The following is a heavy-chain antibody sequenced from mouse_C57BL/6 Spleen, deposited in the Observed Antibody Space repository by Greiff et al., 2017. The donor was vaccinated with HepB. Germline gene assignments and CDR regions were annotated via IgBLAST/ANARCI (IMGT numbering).Heavy chain of an antibody. Sequence: EVNVVESGGGLVKPGGSLKLSCAASGFTFSSYTMSWVRQTPEKRLEWVATISGGGGNTYYPDSVKGRFTISRDNAKNTLYLQMSSLRSEDTALYYCAYYYGSSRFAYWGQGTLVTVSA. J-gene: IGHJ3*01. CDR1: GFTFSSYT. V-gene: IGHV5-9*01. CDR2: ISGGGGNT. CDR3: AYYYGSSRFAY. D-gene: IGHD1-1*01.